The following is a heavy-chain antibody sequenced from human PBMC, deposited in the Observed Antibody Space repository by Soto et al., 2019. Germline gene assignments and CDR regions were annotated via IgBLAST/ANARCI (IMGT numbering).Heavy chain of an antibody. CDR1: GFTFSSYA. J-gene: IGHJ6*02. CDR3: AKAVGGSYPYYYYGMDV. V-gene: IGHV3-23*01. Sequence: GESLKISCAASGFTFSSYAMSWVRQAPGKGLEWVSAISGSGGSTYYADSVKGRFTISRDNSKNTLYLQMNSLRAEDTAVYYCAKAVGGSYPYYYYGMDVWGQGTTVTVSS. D-gene: IGHD1-26*01. CDR2: ISGSGGST.